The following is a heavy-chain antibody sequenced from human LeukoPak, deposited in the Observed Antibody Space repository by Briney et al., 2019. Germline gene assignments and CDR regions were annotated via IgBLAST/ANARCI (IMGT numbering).Heavy chain of an antibody. CDR1: GFTFSSYA. CDR3: AKTTVAAENNWFDP. V-gene: IGHV3-23*01. D-gene: IGHD4-11*01. Sequence: GGSLRLSCAAYGFTFSSYAMSWVRQAPGKGLEWVSAISGGGGYTNYADSVKGRFTISRDNSKNTLYLQMNSLRAEDTALYYCAKTTVAAENNWFDPWGQGTLVTVSS. CDR2: ISGGGGYT. J-gene: IGHJ5*02.